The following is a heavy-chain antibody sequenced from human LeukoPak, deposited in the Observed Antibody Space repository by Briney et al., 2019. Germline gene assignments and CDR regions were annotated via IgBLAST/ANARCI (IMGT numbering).Heavy chain of an antibody. CDR2: IYPNDSDT. V-gene: IGHV5-51*01. CDR1: GYSVNSQW. D-gene: IGHD1-7*01. J-gene: IGHJ4*02. Sequence: GESLKISCKASGYSVNSQWIGWVRQMPGKGLEWVGVIYPNDSDTRYSPSFEGQVTVSADKSTSTAYLQWSSLKASDSAMYYCARHLELRALDYFGYWGQGTLVTVSS. CDR3: ARHLELRALDYFGY.